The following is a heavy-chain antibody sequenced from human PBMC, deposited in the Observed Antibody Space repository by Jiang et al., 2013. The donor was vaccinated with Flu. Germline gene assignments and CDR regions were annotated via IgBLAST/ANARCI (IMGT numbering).Heavy chain of an antibody. CDR3: ARAWGRGISAVPGHWYFDL. Sequence: GAEVKKPGSSVKVSCKASGGTFSSYAISWVRQAPGQGLEWMGGIIPIFGTANYAQKFQGRVTITADKSTSTAYMELSSLRSEDTAVYYCARAWGRGISAVPGHWYFDLWGRGTLVTVSS. CDR2: IIPIFGTA. CDR1: GGTFSSYA. D-gene: IGHD3-16*01. J-gene: IGHJ2*01. V-gene: IGHV1-69*06.